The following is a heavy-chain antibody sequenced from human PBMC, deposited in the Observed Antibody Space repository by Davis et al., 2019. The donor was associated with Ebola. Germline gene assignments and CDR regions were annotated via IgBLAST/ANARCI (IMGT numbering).Heavy chain of an antibody. CDR3: ARERGAPYSSPSYGMDV. Sequence: PGGSLRLSCAVSGDSMSNYYWSWLRQPPGKGLEWIGSINYSGTTYYNPSLKSRVTISVDTSKNQFSLKLSSVTAADTAVYYWARERGAPYSSPSYGMDVWGQGTTVTVSS. CDR1: GDSMSNYY. CDR2: INYSGTT. D-gene: IGHD6-13*01. J-gene: IGHJ6*02. V-gene: IGHV4-59*01.